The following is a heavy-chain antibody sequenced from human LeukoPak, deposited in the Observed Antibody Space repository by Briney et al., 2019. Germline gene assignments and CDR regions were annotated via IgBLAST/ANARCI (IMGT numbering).Heavy chain of an antibody. V-gene: IGHV4-31*03. D-gene: IGHD1-26*01. CDR3: ARGRVVGATIDY. CDR1: GGSISSGGYC. J-gene: IGHJ4*02. CDR2: IYYSGST. Sequence: SETLSLTCTVSGGSISSGGYCWSWIRQHPGKGLEWIGYIYYSGSTYYNPSLKSRVTISVDTSKNQFSLKLSSVTAADTAVYYCARGRVVGATIDYWGQGTLVTVSS.